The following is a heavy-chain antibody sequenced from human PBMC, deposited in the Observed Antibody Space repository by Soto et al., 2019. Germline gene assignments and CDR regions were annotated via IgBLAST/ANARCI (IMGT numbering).Heavy chain of an antibody. J-gene: IGHJ6*02. Sequence: SETLSLTCTVSGGSISSYYWSWIRQPPGKGLEWIGYIYYSGSTNYNPSLKSRVTISVDTSKNQFSLKLSSVTAADTAVYYCGREKVIGYYGMDVWGQGTTVT. D-gene: IGHD2-21*01. CDR2: IYYSGST. CDR1: GGSISSYY. CDR3: GREKVIGYYGMDV. V-gene: IGHV4-59*01.